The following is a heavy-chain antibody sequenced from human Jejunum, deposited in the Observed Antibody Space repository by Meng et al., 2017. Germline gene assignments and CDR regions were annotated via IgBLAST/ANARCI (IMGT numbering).Heavy chain of an antibody. CDR1: GDTFTGYY. Sequence: ASVKVSCKASGDTFTGYYMYWVRQAPGQGLEWMGWIYAKNGGTNYGQKFRGRVTMTRDTSISTAYMELSNLRPDDTAIYYCARALVGGASIGFDFRGQGTLVTVSS. J-gene: IGHJ4*02. CDR3: ARALVGGASIGFDF. CDR2: IYAKNGGT. V-gene: IGHV1-2*02. D-gene: IGHD3-10*01.